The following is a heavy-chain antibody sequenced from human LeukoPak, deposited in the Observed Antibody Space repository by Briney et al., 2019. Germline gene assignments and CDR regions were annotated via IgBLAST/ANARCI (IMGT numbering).Heavy chain of an antibody. J-gene: IGHJ4*02. V-gene: IGHV3-48*03. CDR2: ISSGSTI. D-gene: IGHD6-19*01. CDR3: ARESIAVAGAPFDY. Sequence: GGSLRLSCAASGFTFGSYEMNWVGQAPGKGLEWVSYISSGSTIYDADSVKGRFTISRDNAKNSLYLQMNSLRAEDTAVYYCARESIAVAGAPFDYWGQGTLVTVSS. CDR1: GFTFGSYE.